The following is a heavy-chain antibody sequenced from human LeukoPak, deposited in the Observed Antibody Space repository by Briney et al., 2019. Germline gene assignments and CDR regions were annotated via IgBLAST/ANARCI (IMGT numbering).Heavy chain of an antibody. Sequence: SETLSLTCTVSGGSIGSGSYYWSWIRQAAGTGLEWIGRVYTSGSTNYNPSLESRVTISVDTSKNQFSLNLSSVTAADTAVYYCAGGVTIVRGTSKHFDYWGQGTLVTVSS. CDR1: GGSIGSGSYY. CDR3: AGGVTIVRGTSKHFDY. J-gene: IGHJ4*02. CDR2: VYTSGST. V-gene: IGHV4-61*02. D-gene: IGHD3-10*01.